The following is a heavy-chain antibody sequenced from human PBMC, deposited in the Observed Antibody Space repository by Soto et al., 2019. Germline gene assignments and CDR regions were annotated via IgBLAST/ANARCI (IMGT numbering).Heavy chain of an antibody. CDR3: AKDRTYDFWGGQRYFDY. J-gene: IGHJ4*02. CDR1: GFTFGSYA. CDR2: ISGGSDAT. D-gene: IGHD3-3*01. V-gene: IGHV3-23*01. Sequence: VQLLESGGSLVQPGGSLSLSCVASGFTFGSYAMNWVRQAPGKGLEWISAISGGSDATFYADSVKGRFTISRDDSKNTLYLQLQSLRDDDTAMYYCAKDRTYDFWGGQRYFDYWGQGTLITVSS.